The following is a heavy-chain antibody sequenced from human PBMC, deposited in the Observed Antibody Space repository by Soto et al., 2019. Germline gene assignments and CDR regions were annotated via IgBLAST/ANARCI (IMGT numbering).Heavy chain of an antibody. J-gene: IGHJ4*02. D-gene: IGHD3-22*01. V-gene: IGHV1-3*01. CDR2: IGAGDGKT. CDR3: VRDYASDSGVHLDF. Sequence: QVQLVQSGTEVKKPGASVKVSCKASGYRVTQYVIHWVRQAPGQRLEWMGWIGAGDGKTYYSQHFQGRVTITKDTSASTVYMELSSLVSEDTAVYYCVRDYASDSGVHLDFWGQGTLVTVSS. CDR1: GYRVTQYV.